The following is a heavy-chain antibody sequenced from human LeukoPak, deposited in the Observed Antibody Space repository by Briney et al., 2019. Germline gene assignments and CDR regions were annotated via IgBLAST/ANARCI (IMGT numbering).Heavy chain of an antibody. CDR1: GDSVSSNSAT. CDR3: ARAWPHFDY. Sequence: SQTLSLTCAISGDSVSSNSATWNWIRQSPSRGLEWLGRTYYRPKWYNDYAVSVTSRITRHPDTSKNQFSLQLDSVTPEDTALYYCARAWPHFDYWGQGTLVTVSS. V-gene: IGHV6-1*01. CDR2: TYYRPKWYN. J-gene: IGHJ4*02.